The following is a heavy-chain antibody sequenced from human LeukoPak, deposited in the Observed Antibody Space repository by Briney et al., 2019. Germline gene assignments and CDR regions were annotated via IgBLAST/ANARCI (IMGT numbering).Heavy chain of an antibody. D-gene: IGHD3-10*01. V-gene: IGHV1-18*01. Sequence: ASVKVSCKASGYTFTSFGVNWVRQAPGQGLEWMGWISAHNGNASYVQTYEGRVTMTTETSTSTAYVELRNLTSDDTAVYYCARDATPYYYGSASYFFVHWGQGTLATVSS. J-gene: IGHJ5*02. CDR3: ARDATPYYYGSASYFFVH. CDR2: ISAHNGNA. CDR1: GYTFTSFG.